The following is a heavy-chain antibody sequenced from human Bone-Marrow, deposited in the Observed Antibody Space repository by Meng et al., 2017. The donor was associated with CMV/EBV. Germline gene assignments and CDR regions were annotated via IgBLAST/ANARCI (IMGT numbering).Heavy chain of an antibody. V-gene: IGHV3-30*02. Sequence: GGSLRLSCAASGFTFSDYYMSWIRQAPGKGLEWVAFIRYDGSNKYYADSVKGRFTISRDNSKNTLYLQMNSLRAADTAVYYCAKVQVPAAILESPVDYFDYWGQGTLVTVSS. D-gene: IGHD2-2*02. CDR2: IRYDGSNK. J-gene: IGHJ4*02. CDR1: GFTFSDYY. CDR3: AKVQVPAAILESPVDYFDY.